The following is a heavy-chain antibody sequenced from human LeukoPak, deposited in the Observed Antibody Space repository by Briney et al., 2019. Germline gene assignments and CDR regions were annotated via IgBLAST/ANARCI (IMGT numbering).Heavy chain of an antibody. CDR2: IYPGDSDT. Sequence: GESLKISCKGSGHSFTSYWIGWVRQMPGKGLEWMGIIYPGDSDTRYSPSFQGQVTISADKSISTAYLQWSSLKASDTAMYYCARQYHGSGSYSAFDIWGQGTMVTVSS. CDR1: GHSFTSYW. D-gene: IGHD3-10*01. CDR3: ARQYHGSGSYSAFDI. J-gene: IGHJ3*02. V-gene: IGHV5-51*01.